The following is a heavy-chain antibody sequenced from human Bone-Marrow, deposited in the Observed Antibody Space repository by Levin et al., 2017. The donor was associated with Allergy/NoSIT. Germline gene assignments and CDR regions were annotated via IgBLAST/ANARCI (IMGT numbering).Heavy chain of an antibody. Sequence: PSETLSLTCAVSGASIRNDYWWTWVRQTPGKGLEWIGEIYQSGSTNYKSSLKSRVTISVDKSKNQFSLTMTSVTAADTAVYYCATKPWGAAYYVATWGLGTLVTVSS. CDR3: ATKPWGAAYYVAT. J-gene: IGHJ1*01. CDR2: IYQSGST. CDR1: GASIRNDYW. V-gene: IGHV4-4*02. D-gene: IGHD1-26*01.